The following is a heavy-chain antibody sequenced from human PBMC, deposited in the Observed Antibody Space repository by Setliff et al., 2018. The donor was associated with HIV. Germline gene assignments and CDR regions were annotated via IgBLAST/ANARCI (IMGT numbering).Heavy chain of an antibody. J-gene: IGHJ4*02. V-gene: IGHV1-3*01. CDR2: INAANGKT. D-gene: IGHD3-10*01. CDR1: GSTFTTYA. Sequence: ASVKVSCKASGSTFTTYAVHWVRQAPGQRPEWMGWINAANGKTRYPQRFGARVTITMDTGASTAYMELNSLRSEDSAVYYCARGVIRGVISQGGLDYWGPGTLVTVSS. CDR3: ARGVIRGVISQGGLDY.